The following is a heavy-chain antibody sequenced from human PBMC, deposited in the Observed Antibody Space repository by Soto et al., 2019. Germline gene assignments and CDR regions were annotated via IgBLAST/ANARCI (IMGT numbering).Heavy chain of an antibody. Sequence: PGGSLRLSCAASGFTFSSYAMSWVRQAPGKGLEWVSAISGSGGSTYYADSVKGRFTISRDNSKNTLYLQMNSLRAEDTAVYYCAARYSSSWSYDAFDIWGQGTMVTVSS. CDR2: ISGSGGST. J-gene: IGHJ3*02. CDR3: AARYSSSWSYDAFDI. V-gene: IGHV3-23*01. CDR1: GFTFSSYA. D-gene: IGHD6-13*01.